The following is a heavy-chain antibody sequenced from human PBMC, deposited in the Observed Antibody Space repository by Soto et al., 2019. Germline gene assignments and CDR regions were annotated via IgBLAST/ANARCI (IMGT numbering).Heavy chain of an antibody. CDR3: ARGRLFLTTSGLAITYFDY. D-gene: IGHD3-3*01. J-gene: IGHJ4*02. Sequence: PSETLSLTCTVYSGSFSGYYYSWIRQSPGQGLEWIGEITHGGSTTYSPSLKSRVTMSLDTSKNQFSLNMTSMTAADTAVYYCARGRLFLTTSGLAITYFDYWGQGTLVTVSS. V-gene: IGHV4-34*01. CDR1: SGSFSGYY. CDR2: ITHGGST.